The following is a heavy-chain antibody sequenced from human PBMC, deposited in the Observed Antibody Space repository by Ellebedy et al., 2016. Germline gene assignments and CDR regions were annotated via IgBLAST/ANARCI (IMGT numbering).Heavy chain of an antibody. CDR2: IGPAGDF. D-gene: IGHD6-13*01. J-gene: IGHJ3*02. CDR3: ARGGSSSWNALDI. Sequence: GESLKISCAAPGFTFSRYDMHWVRQVTGKGLEWVLAIGPAGDFYYPDSVKGRFTISRDTAKNSMYLQMNSLRAGDTAVYYCARGGSSSWNALDIWGPGTLVTVSP. CDR1: GFTFSRYD. V-gene: IGHV3-13*01.